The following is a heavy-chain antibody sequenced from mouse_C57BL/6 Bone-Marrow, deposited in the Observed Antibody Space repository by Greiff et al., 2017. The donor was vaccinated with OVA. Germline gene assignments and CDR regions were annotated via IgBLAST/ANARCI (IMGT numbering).Heavy chain of an antibody. V-gene: IGHV2-2*01. CDR3: ARRDTVVAKGLYYYAMDY. CDR1: GFSLTSYG. CDR2: IWSGGST. D-gene: IGHD1-1*01. J-gene: IGHJ4*01. Sequence: QVQLKESGPGLVQPSQRLSITCTVSGFSLTSYGVHWVRQSPGKGLEWLGVIWSGGSTDYNAAFISRLSISKDNSKSQVFFKMNSLQADDTAIYYCARRDTVVAKGLYYYAMDYWGQGTSVTVSS.